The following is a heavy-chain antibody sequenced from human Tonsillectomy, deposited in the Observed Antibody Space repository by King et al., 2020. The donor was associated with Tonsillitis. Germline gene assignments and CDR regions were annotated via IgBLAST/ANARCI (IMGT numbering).Heavy chain of an antibody. CDR1: GFTFSSYI. Sequence: VQLVESGGGLVQPGGSLRLSCAASGFTFSSYIMNWVRQAPGKGLEWVSYISSSSSTIYYADSVKGRFTISRDNAQNSLYLQVNSLRAEDTAVYYCARVGELEDCFYYGMDVWGQGTTVTVSS. V-gene: IGHV3-48*01. CDR3: ARVGELEDCFYYGMDV. CDR2: ISSSSSTI. D-gene: IGHD3-3*01. J-gene: IGHJ6*02.